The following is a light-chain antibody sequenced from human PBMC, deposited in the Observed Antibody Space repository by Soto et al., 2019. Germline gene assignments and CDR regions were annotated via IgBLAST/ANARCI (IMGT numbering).Light chain of an antibody. J-gene: IGKJ4*01. CDR1: QSISSY. CDR2: AAS. CDR3: QQSYSTPRLT. Sequence: DIQMTQSPSSLSASVGGRVTITCRASQSISSYLNWYQQKPGKAPKLLIYAASSLQSGVPSRFSGSGSGTDFTLTISSLQPEDFATYYCQQSYSTPRLTFGGGTKVAIK. V-gene: IGKV1-39*01.